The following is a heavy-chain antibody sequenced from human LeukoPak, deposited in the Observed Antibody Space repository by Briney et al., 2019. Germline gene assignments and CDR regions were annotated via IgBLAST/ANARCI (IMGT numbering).Heavy chain of an antibody. J-gene: IGHJ4*02. Sequence: GGSLRLSCAASGFTFSSYAMHWVRQAPGKGLEWVAVISFDGSNKYFPDSVKGRFTISRDNSKNTLYLEMNSLRTEDTAVYYCARDLKSTYYFDYWGQGTLVTVSS. CDR1: GFTFSSYA. V-gene: IGHV3-30-3*01. CDR2: ISFDGSNK. CDR3: ARDLKSTYYFDY.